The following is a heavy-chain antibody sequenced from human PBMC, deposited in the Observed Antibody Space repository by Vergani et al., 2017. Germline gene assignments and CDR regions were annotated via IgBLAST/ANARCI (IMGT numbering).Heavy chain of an antibody. J-gene: IGHJ4*02. CDR1: GFTFDDYA. Sequence: EVQLVESGGGLVQPGRSLRLSCAASGFTFDDYAMHWVRQAPGKGLEWVSSISSSSSYIYYADSVKGRFTISRDNAKNSLYLQMNSLRAEDTAVYYCARVVVVVPTKGGFDYWGQGTLVTVSS. D-gene: IGHD2-2*01. CDR3: ARVVVVVPTKGGFDY. V-gene: IGHV3-21*01. CDR2: ISSSSSYI.